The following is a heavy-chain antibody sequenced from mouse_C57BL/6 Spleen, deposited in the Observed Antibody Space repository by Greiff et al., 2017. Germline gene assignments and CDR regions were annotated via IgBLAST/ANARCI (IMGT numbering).Heavy chain of an antibody. CDR3: ARGDYYDYDRYYAMDY. J-gene: IGHJ4*01. V-gene: IGHV3-6*01. CDR2: ISYDGSN. CDR1: GYSITSGYY. Sequence: DVKLQESGPGLVKPSQSLSLTCSVTGYSITSGYYWNWIRQFPGNKLEWMGYISYDGSNNYNPSLKNRISITRDTSKNQFFLKLNSVTTEDTATYYCARGDYYDYDRYYAMDYWGQGTSVTVSS. D-gene: IGHD2-4*01.